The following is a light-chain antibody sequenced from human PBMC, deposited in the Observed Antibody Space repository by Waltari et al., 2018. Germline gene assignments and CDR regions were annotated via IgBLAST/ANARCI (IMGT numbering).Light chain of an antibody. CDR3: QQSYSTPYT. CDR2: TAS. J-gene: IGKJ2*01. CDR1: PSISIY. Sequence: DIQVTHSPSSLSASVGDSVPITCRASPSISIYLNWYQQRPGKAPKLLIYTASSLQSGVPSRFSGSGAGTDFTLTVSSVQPEDFATYYCQQSYSTPYTFGQGTKLEIK. V-gene: IGKV1-39*01.